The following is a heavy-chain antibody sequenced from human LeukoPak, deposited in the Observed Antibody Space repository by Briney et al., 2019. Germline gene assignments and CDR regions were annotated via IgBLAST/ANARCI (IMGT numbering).Heavy chain of an antibody. CDR3: ARHTVTTSFDY. D-gene: IGHD4-17*01. CDR1: GGSISSYY. CDR2: IYYSGST. J-gene: IGHJ4*01. Sequence: SETLSLTCTVSGGSISSYYWSWIRQPPGKGLEWIGYIYYSGSTNYNPSLKSRVTISVDTSKNQFSLKLSSVTAADTAVYYCARHTVTTSFDYWGQEPWSPSPQ. V-gene: IGHV4-59*01.